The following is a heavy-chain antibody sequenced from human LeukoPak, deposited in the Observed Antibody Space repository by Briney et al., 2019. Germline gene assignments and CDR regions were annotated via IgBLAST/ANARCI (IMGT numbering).Heavy chain of an antibody. Sequence: GGSLRPSCAASGFTVSSNYMSWVRQAPGKGLEWVSVIYSGGSTYYADSVKGRFTISRDNSKNTLYLQMNSLRAEDTAVYYCARPRGPGDWFDPWGQGALVTVSS. J-gene: IGHJ5*02. CDR2: IYSGGST. CDR1: GFTVSSNY. D-gene: IGHD1-26*01. V-gene: IGHV3-53*01. CDR3: ARPRGPGDWFDP.